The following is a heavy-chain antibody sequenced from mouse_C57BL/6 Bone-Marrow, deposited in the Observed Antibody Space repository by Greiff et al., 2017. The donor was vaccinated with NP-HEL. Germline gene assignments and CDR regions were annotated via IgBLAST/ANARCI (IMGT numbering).Heavy chain of an antibody. J-gene: IGHJ2*01. CDR3: ARPLYGYDEVYFDY. CDR2: ISDGGSYT. V-gene: IGHV5-4*01. D-gene: IGHD2-2*01. Sequence: EVQRVESGGGLVKPGGSLKLSCAASGFTFSSYAMSWVRQTPEKRLEWVATISDGGSYTYYPDNVKGRFTISRDNAKNNLYLQMSHLKSEDTAMYYCARPLYGYDEVYFDYWGQGTTLTVSS. CDR1: GFTFSSYA.